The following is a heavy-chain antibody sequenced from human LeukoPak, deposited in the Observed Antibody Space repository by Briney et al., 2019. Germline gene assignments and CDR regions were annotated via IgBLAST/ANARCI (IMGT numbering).Heavy chain of an antibody. CDR3: ARRSVTLAG. V-gene: IGHV4-39*01. CDR2: IYYSGTT. Sequence: SETLSLTCTVSGGSISSSGYYWGWIRQPPGQGLEWIGSIYYSGTTYYNPSLKSRVTISADTSKNQFSLKLTSVTAADTAVYYCARRSVTLAGWGQGTLVTVSS. J-gene: IGHJ4*02. D-gene: IGHD3-3*01. CDR1: GGSISSSGYY.